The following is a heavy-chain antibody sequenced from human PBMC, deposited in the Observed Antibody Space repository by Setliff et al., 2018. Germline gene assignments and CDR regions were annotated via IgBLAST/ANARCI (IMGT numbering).Heavy chain of an antibody. CDR1: GGSISTVTYY. D-gene: IGHD6-6*01. Sequence: ETLSLTCTIFGGSISTVTYYWAWIRQPPGKGLEWIGNVHYSGNTYYKSSLQSRVSISADTSKSQFYLRLSSVTAADTGVYYCARVRGYSSSSRDFYYHNMEVWGKGTTVTVSS. CDR3: ARVRGYSSSSRDFYYHNMEV. CDR2: VHYSGNT. J-gene: IGHJ6*03. V-gene: IGHV4-39*01.